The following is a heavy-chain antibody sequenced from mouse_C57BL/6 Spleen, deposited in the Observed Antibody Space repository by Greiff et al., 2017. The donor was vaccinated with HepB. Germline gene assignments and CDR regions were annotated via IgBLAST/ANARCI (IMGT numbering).Heavy chain of an antibody. Sequence: EVQLVESGGGLVQPGGSLKLSCAASGFTFSDYYMYWVRQTPEKRLEWVAYISNGGGSTYYPDTVKGRFTISRDNAKNTLYQQMSRLKSEDTAMYYCARHPGYFDVWGTGTTVTVSS. CDR2: ISNGGGST. CDR1: GFTFSDYY. J-gene: IGHJ1*03. V-gene: IGHV5-12*01. CDR3: ARHPGYFDV.